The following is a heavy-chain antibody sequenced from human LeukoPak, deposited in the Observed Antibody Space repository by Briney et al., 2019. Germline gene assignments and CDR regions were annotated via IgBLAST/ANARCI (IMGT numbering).Heavy chain of an antibody. D-gene: IGHD5-24*01. J-gene: IGHJ4*02. CDR3: ARDEGDGYKYDY. V-gene: IGHV1-69*04. Sequence: GASVKVSCTTSGSTFSSYGITWVRQAPGQGLEWMGRIIPSVDITNYAQKFQGRVTMTADKSTSTTYMGLTSLTSEDTAIYYCARDEGDGYKYDYWGQGTLVTVSS. CDR1: GSTFSSYG. CDR2: IIPSVDIT.